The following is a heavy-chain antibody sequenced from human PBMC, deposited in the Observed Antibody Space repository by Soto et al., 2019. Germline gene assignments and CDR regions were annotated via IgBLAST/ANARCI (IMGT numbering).Heavy chain of an antibody. Sequence: SETLSLTCAVYGGSFSGYYWSWIRQPPGKGLEWIGEINHSGSTNYNPSLKSRVTISVDTSKNQFSLKLSSVTAADTAVYYCARGSQWLVGLNKYYYYMDVWGKGTTVTVSS. CDR3: ARGSQWLVGLNKYYYYMDV. D-gene: IGHD6-19*01. V-gene: IGHV4-34*01. J-gene: IGHJ6*03. CDR1: GGSFSGYY. CDR2: INHSGST.